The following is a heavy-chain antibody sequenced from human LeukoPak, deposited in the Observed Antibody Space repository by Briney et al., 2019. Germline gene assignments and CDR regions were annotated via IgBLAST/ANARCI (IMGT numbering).Heavy chain of an antibody. V-gene: IGHV4-34*01. J-gene: IGHJ4*02. CDR2: INHSGST. CDR3: ARVFSDYGGTRYYFDY. D-gene: IGHD4-23*01. Sequence: PSETLSLTCAVYGGSFSGYYRSWIRQPPGKGLEWIGEINHSGSTNYNPSLKSRVTISVDTSKNQFSLKLSSVTAADTAVYYCARVFSDYGGTRYYFDYWGQGTLVTVSS. CDR1: GGSFSGYY.